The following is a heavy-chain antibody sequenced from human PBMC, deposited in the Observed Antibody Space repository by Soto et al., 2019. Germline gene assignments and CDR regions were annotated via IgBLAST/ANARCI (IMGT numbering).Heavy chain of an antibody. Sequence: EVQLVESGGGLVQPGGSLRLSCVASGFTFRSSWMHWVRQAPGKGLVWVSSINSDATTKNYAEYAKVRFTIARDNDENTLYLPMDSLPAEDTSVYYCARCLTGWYGYDYWGQGTLLTVSS. CDR1: GFTFRSSW. CDR2: INSDATTK. CDR3: ARCLTGWYGYDY. J-gene: IGHJ4*02. V-gene: IGHV3-74*01. D-gene: IGHD6-19*01.